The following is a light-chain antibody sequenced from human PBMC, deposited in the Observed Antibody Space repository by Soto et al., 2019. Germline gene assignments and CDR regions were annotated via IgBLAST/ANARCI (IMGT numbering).Light chain of an antibody. CDR3: QQSYSTPRT. CDR1: QSVSSSY. Sequence: EIVLTQSPCTLSLSLGERATLXXRASQSVSSSYLAWYQQKPGQAPRFXIYGASSRATGIPDRFSGSGSGTDFTLTISSLQPEDFATYYCQQSYSTPRTFGQGTKVDIK. V-gene: IGKV3-20*01. CDR2: GAS. J-gene: IGKJ1*01.